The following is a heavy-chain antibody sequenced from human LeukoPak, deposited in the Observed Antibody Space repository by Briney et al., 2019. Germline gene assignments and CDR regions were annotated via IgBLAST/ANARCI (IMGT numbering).Heavy chain of an antibody. CDR3: ARDNCSGGSCYLDY. D-gene: IGHD2-15*01. Sequence: GASVKVSCKSSGYTFTGYYMHWVRQAPGQGLKWMGWINPNSGGTNYAQKFQGRVTMTRDTSISTAYMELSRLRSDDTAVYYCARDNCSGGSCYLDYWGQGTLVTVSS. J-gene: IGHJ4*02. CDR1: GYTFTGYY. CDR2: INPNSGGT. V-gene: IGHV1-2*02.